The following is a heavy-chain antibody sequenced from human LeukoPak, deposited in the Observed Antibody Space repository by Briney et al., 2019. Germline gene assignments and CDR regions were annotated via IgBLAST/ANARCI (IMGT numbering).Heavy chain of an antibody. CDR3: ARASYCSGGSCYSDY. V-gene: IGHV1-18*01. D-gene: IGHD2-15*01. J-gene: IGHJ4*02. Sequence: ASVKVSCKASGYTFTSYSISWVRQAPGQGLEWLGWISAYNGNTIYPQKVKGRVTMTTDTSTSKAYMELRSLKSDDTAVYYCARASYCSGGSCYSDYWGQGTLVTVSS. CDR1: GYTFTSYS. CDR2: ISAYNGNT.